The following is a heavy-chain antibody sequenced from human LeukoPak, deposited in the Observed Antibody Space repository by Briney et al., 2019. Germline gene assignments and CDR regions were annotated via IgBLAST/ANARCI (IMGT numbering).Heavy chain of an antibody. CDR1: GFTCSDNY. Sequence: GGSLRLSCAASGFTCSDNYMNWIRPAPGKGLERVSYISSDTTYTDYADSVKGRFTMSRDNAKKLLYLQMNSLRAEDTAIYCCAGDQSITTFGAFDIWGQGTMVTV. CDR2: ISSDTTYT. V-gene: IGHV3-11*06. CDR3: AGDQSITTFGAFDI. J-gene: IGHJ3*02. D-gene: IGHD3-10*02.